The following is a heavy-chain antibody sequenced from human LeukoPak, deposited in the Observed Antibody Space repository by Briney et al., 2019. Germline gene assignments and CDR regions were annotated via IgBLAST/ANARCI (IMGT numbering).Heavy chain of an antibody. CDR3: ARRHYYDSSGYYYY. Sequence: PSETLSLTCTVSGGSISSSSYYWGWIRQPPGKGLEWIGSIYYSGSTYYNPSLKSRVTISVDTSKNQFPLKLSSVTAADTAVYYCARRHYYDSSGYYYYWGQGTLVTVSS. D-gene: IGHD3-22*01. CDR2: IYYSGST. V-gene: IGHV4-39*01. CDR1: GGSISSSSYY. J-gene: IGHJ4*02.